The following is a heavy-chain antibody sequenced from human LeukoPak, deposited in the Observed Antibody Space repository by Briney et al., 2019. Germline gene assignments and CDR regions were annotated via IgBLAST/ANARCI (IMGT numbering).Heavy chain of an antibody. Sequence: DPGGSLRLSCAASGFTFSTYAMTWVRQAPGKGLEWVSASGNGVGTKYADSVKGRFTISRDNSKNTLYLQMSSLRAEDTAMYYCAKRGYYDTLTGYYPFDNWGQGTLVTVSS. V-gene: IGHV3-23*01. CDR3: AKRGYYDTLTGYYPFDN. D-gene: IGHD3-9*01. CDR2: SGNGVGT. J-gene: IGHJ4*02. CDR1: GFTFSTYA.